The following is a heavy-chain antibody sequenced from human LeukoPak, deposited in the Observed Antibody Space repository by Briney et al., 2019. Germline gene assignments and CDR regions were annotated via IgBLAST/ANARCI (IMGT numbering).Heavy chain of an antibody. CDR3: APRGDIEHSYVYGKWFDP. D-gene: IGHD5-18*01. V-gene: IGHV4-34*01. Sequence: SETLSLTCAAYGGSFSAYYWTWIRQPPGKGLEWIGEINHSGSSNYNSSLRSRVTISVDTSYKQFSLRLSSVTAADTAVYYCAPRGDIEHSYVYGKWFDPWGQGTRVTVSS. CDR1: GGSFSAYY. J-gene: IGHJ5*02. CDR2: INHSGSS.